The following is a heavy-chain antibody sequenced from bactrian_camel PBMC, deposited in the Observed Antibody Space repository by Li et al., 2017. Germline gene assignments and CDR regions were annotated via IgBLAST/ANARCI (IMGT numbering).Heavy chain of an antibody. J-gene: IGHJ4*01. CDR3: AADRCYPGWSRSGDEFPY. CDR2: IESDGST. D-gene: IGHD1*01. Sequence: HVQLVESGGGSVQAGGSLTLSCVASGDTIGRYCMGWFRQIPDREREGVAGIESDGSTSYAGSVKGRFALSQDNSKRTLYLQMNDLKPEDTAMYYCAADRCYPGWSRSGDEFPYWGRGTQVTVS. V-gene: IGHV3S55*01. CDR1: GDTIGRYC.